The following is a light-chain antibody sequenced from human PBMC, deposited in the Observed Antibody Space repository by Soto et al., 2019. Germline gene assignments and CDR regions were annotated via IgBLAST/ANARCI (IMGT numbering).Light chain of an antibody. CDR2: AAS. J-gene: IGKJ1*01. CDR1: QGISSY. Sequence: DIQLTQSPSFLSSSVGDRVTITCRASQGISSYLAWYQQKPGKAPELLIYAASTLQSGVPSRFSGSGSGTDFTLTTSSRQPEDSATYYCQQLNTYPPLTFGQGTRVEIK. CDR3: QQLNTYPPLT. V-gene: IGKV1-9*01.